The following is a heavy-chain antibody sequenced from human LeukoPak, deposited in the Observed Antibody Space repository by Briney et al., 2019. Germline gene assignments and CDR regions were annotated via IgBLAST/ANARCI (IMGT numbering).Heavy chain of an antibody. V-gene: IGHV3-23*01. Sequence: GGSLRLSCAASGFTFSSYAMSWVRQAPGKGLEWVSAISGSGGSTYYADSVKGRFTISRDNSKNTLYLQMNSLRAEDTAVYYCAKLNGYAVRPYYFGYWGQGTLVTVSS. CDR1: GFTFSSYA. D-gene: IGHD2-2*01. J-gene: IGHJ4*02. CDR2: ISGSGGST. CDR3: AKLNGYAVRPYYFGY.